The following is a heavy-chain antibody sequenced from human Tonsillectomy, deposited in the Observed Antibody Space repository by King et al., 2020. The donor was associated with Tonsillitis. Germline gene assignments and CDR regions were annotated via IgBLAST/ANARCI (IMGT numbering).Heavy chain of an antibody. CDR2: IYYSGST. D-gene: IGHD3-10*01. V-gene: IGHV4-31*02. J-gene: IGHJ1*01. Sequence: QLQESGPGLVKPSQTLSLTWTVSGGSISSGGYYWSWIRQHPGKGLEWIGYIYYSGSTYYNPSLKSRVTISVDTSKNQFSLKLSSVTAADTAVYYCARDDRDYYGFTRFQHWGQGTLVTVSS. CDR1: GGSISSGGYY. CDR3: ARDDRDYYGFTRFQH.